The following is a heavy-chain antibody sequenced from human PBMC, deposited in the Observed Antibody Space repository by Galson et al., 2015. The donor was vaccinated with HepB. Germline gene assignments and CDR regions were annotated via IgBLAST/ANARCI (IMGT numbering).Heavy chain of an antibody. CDR3: ARDDGGGSGWYNLLGVEREYYYGMDV. Sequence: SLRLSCAASGFTFSSYSMNWVRQSPGKGLEWVSYISTSSSIIYYADSVKGRFTISRDNAKNSLYLQMNSLRDEDTAVYYCARDDGGGSGWYNLLGVEREYYYGMDVWGQGTTVTVSS. D-gene: IGHD6-19*01. CDR2: ISTSSSII. J-gene: IGHJ6*02. V-gene: IGHV3-48*02. CDR1: GFTFSSYS.